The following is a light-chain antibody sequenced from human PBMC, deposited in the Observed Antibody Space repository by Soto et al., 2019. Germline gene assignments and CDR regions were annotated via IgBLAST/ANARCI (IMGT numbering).Light chain of an antibody. V-gene: IGKV3-11*01. Sequence: EIVLTQSPATLSLSPGARATLSCRASQTLTNDFAWYQHKPGLAPRLLIYGASKRATGIPARFSGSGSGTDFTLTISSVEPEDFAVYYCQERSNWPRGTFGGGTKVDIK. CDR1: QTLTND. CDR3: QERSNWPRGT. CDR2: GAS. J-gene: IGKJ4*01.